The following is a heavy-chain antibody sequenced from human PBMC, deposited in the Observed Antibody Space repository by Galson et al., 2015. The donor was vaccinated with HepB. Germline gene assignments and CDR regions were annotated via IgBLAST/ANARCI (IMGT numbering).Heavy chain of an antibody. Sequence: CAISGDSVSSNSAAWNWIRQSPSRGLEWLGRTYYRSKWYNDYAVSVKSRITINPDTSKNQFSLQLNSVTPEDTAVYYCARALGGVGATEDDAFDIWGQGTMVTVSS. V-gene: IGHV6-1*01. CDR2: TYYRSKWYN. D-gene: IGHD1-26*01. CDR1: GDSVSSNSAA. CDR3: ARALGGVGATEDDAFDI. J-gene: IGHJ3*02.